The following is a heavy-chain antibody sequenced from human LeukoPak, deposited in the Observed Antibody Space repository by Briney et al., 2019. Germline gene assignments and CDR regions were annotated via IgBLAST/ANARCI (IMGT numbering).Heavy chain of an antibody. CDR1: RHTSRKSW. D-gene: IGHD3-10*01. V-gene: IGHV3-74*01. Sequence: GGAPRHSPEPPRHTSRKSWTHSVPHALQERRVRVSHLNNEVTTINTTHSVKSRFTISRDNAKNTLYLQMNRLRAEDTAVYYCARVSGLGMNEYNKQGGQGTLVTVAS. CDR2: LNNEVTTI. CDR3: ARVSGLGMNEYNKQ. J-gene: IGHJ1*01.